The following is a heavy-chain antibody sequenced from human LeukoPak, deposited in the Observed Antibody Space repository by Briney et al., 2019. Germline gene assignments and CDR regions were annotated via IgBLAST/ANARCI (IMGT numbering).Heavy chain of an antibody. J-gene: IGHJ3*02. Sequence: GGSLRLSCAASGFSFNSFAMMWVRQAPGMGLELISAILSGGDVFFYGDSVRGRFTISRDDSTNTLFLQMNNLRADDSAVYYCARDPNGNYVGAFEMWGPGTTVTVSS. CDR1: GFSFNSFA. CDR2: ILSGGDVF. D-gene: IGHD4-17*01. V-gene: IGHV3-23*01. CDR3: ARDPNGNYVGAFEM.